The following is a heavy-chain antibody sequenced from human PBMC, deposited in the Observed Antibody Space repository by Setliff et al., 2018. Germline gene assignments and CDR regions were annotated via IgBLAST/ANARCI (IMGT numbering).Heavy chain of an antibody. J-gene: IGHJ4*02. Sequence: SETLSLTCAAYGGTFSDYHWTWIRQSPEKGLEWIGGINHRGSTNYNPSLKSRVTISIDTSKNQFSLNLSSVTAADTAVYYCARGQATSSRSSLVYWGQGILVTVSS. D-gene: IGHD6-6*01. CDR2: INHRGST. CDR3: ARGQATSSRSSLVY. V-gene: IGHV4-34*01. CDR1: GGTFSDYH.